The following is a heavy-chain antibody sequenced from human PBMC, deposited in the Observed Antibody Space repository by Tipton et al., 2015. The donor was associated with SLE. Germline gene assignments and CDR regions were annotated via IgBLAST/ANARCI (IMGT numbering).Heavy chain of an antibody. V-gene: IGHV3-7*05. J-gene: IGHJ3*02. D-gene: IGHD1-1*01. CDR2: IKQDGSEK. CDR1: GFTFSSYA. CDR3: ARDWNDGMDAFDI. Sequence: SLRLSCAASGFTFSSYAMHWVRQAPGKGLEWVANIKQDGSEKYYVDSVKGRFTISRDNAKNSLYLQMNSLRVEDTAVYYCARDWNDGMDAFDIWGQGTMVTVSS.